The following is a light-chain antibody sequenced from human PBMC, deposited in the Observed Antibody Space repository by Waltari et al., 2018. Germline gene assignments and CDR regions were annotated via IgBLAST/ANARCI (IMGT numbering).Light chain of an antibody. V-gene: IGKV1-9*01. CDR1: QGISSY. Sequence: DIQLTSSPSFLSASVGDRVTITCRASQGISSYLAWYQQKPGKAPKLLIYAASTLQSGVPSRFSGSGSGTEFSLTISSLQPEDFATYYCQQLNSYPRTFGGGTKVEIK. CDR3: QQLNSYPRT. J-gene: IGKJ4*01. CDR2: AAS.